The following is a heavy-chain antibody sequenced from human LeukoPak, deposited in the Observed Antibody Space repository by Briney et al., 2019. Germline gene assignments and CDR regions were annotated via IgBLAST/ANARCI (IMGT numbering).Heavy chain of an antibody. J-gene: IGHJ4*02. V-gene: IGHV4-38-2*02. Sequence: ASETLSLTCAVSGYSISTGYYWAWIRQSPGRGLEWIGSIYASGSNYYNPALKSRVTISVDTSKNQFSLELTSVTAADTAVYYCARDSLESGFYDDRGYSAPCDYWGQGTLVTVSS. CDR1: GYSISTGYY. D-gene: IGHD3-22*01. CDR3: ARDSLESGFYDDRGYSAPCDY. CDR2: IYASGSN.